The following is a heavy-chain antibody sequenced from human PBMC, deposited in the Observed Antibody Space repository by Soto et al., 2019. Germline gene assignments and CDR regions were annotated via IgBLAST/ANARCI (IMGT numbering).Heavy chain of an antibody. J-gene: IGHJ3*02. D-gene: IGHD3-22*01. CDR2: VSGGGWST. CDR3: SPSGGYHDVFDS. V-gene: IGHV3-23*01. Sequence: PRVPLSLSSAASGFTFRNYAMSWVRQAPGEGLEWVSAVSGGGWSTYYTDSMKGRFTISTDHSKNTLYLHVNALRAEDTGVCYCSPSGGYHDVFDSWGQGTMGTVS. CDR1: GFTFRNYA.